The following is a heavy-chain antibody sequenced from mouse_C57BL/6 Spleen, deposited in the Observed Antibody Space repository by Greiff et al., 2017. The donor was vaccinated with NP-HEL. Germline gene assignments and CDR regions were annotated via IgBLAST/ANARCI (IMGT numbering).Heavy chain of an antibody. CDR2: IDPSDSYT. J-gene: IGHJ2*01. CDR3: AREAGTGY. CDR1: GYTFTSYW. D-gene: IGHD4-1*01. V-gene: IGHV1-50*01. Sequence: QVQLQQPGAELVKPGASVKLSCKASGYTFTSYWMQWVKQRPGQGLEWIGEIDPSDSYTNYNQKFKGKATLTVDTSSSTAYMQLSSLTSEDSAVYYCAREAGTGYWGQGTTLTVSS.